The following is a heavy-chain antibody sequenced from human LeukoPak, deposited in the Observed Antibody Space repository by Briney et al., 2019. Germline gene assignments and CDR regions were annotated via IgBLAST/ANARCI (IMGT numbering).Heavy chain of an antibody. CDR1: GFTFSSYE. CDR2: ISSSGSTM. J-gene: IGHJ4*02. D-gene: IGHD1-26*01. CDR3: AKPTSGDGSFLIDY. V-gene: IGHV3-48*03. Sequence: PGGSLRLSCAASGFTFSSYEMNWVRQAPGKGLEWVSYISSSGSTMYYADSVKGRFTISRDNAKNSLYLQMNSLRAEDTAAYYCAKPTSGDGSFLIDYWGQGTLVIVSS.